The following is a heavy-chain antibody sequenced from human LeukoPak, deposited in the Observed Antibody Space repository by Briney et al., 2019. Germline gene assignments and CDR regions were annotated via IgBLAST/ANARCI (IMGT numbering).Heavy chain of an antibody. Sequence: GXSXNNFYWSWIRQPPGKGXQWIGYIYYSGSTXYNPSLKSRVTISVDTSKNXFSLKLTSVTAADTAVYYYXXXXXXXXXTXXYWGQGNLVTVSS. CDR2: IYYSGST. CDR3: XXXXXXXXXTXXY. V-gene: IGHV4-59*01. J-gene: IGHJ4*02. CDR1: GXSXNNFY.